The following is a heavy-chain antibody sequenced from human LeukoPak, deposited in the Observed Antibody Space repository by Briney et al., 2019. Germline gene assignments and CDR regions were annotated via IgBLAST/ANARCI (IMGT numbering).Heavy chain of an antibody. D-gene: IGHD3-16*02. CDR2: INAGNGNT. CDR3: ARVLEDYVWGSYRFHFDY. J-gene: IGHJ4*02. CDR1: GYTFTSYA. V-gene: IGHV1-3*01. Sequence: ASVKVSCKASGYTFTSYAMHWVRQAPGQRLEWMGWINAGNGNTKYSQKFQGRVTITRDTSASTAYMELSSLRSEDTAVYYCARVLEDYVWGSYRFHFDYWGQGTLVTVSS.